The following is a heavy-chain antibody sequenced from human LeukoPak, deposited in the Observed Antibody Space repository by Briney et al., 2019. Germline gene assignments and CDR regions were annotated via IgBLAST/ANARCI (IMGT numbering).Heavy chain of an antibody. D-gene: IGHD6-13*01. J-gene: IGHJ5*02. Sequence: SETLSLTCTVSGGSISSSNYYWGWIRQPPGKGLEWIGEVHHSGSTNYNPSLKSRINISVDTSKNQFSLNLSSVTAADTAVYYCARSWQQLDPWGQGTLVTVSS. CDR3: ARSWQQLDP. CDR1: GGSISSSNYY. CDR2: VHHSGST. V-gene: IGHV4-39*07.